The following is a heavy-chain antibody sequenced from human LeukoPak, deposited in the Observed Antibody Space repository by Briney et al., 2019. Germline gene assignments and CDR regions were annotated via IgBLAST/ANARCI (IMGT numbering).Heavy chain of an antibody. CDR1: GYTFTSYY. Sequence: EASVKVSCKASGYTFTSYYMHWVRQAPGQGLEWMGWINPNSGGTSYAQKFQGRVTMTRDTSISTAYLELSRLRSDDTAVYYCASYSSTWYAEYFQHWGQGTLVTVSS. D-gene: IGHD6-13*01. J-gene: IGHJ1*01. CDR2: INPNSGGT. V-gene: IGHV1-2*02. CDR3: ASYSSTWYAEYFQH.